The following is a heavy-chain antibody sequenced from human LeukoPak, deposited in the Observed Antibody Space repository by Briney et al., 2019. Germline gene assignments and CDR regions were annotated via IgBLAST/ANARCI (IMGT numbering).Heavy chain of an antibody. Sequence: SETLSLTCTVSGGSISSYYWSWIRQPPGKGLEGIGYIYYSGSTNYNPSLKSRVTISVDTSKNQFSLKLSSVTAADTAVYYCARRVPTMVRGKSAFDIWGQGTMVTVSS. CDR2: IYYSGST. V-gene: IGHV4-59*01. CDR1: GGSISSYY. J-gene: IGHJ3*02. D-gene: IGHD3-10*01. CDR3: ARRVPTMVRGKSAFDI.